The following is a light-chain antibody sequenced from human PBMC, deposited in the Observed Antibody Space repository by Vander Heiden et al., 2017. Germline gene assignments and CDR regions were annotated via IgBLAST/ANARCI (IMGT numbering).Light chain of an antibody. CDR2: EVS. CDR3: CSYAGSSTIVV. Sequence: QSALTQPASVSGPLVTLITISCTGTSRDLGSYNLVSWYQQHPGKAPKLMIYEVSKRPSGVSNRFSGSKSGNTASLTISGLQAEDEADYYCCSYAGSSTIVVFGGGTKLTVL. V-gene: IGLV2-23*02. J-gene: IGLJ2*01. CDR1: SRDLGSYNL.